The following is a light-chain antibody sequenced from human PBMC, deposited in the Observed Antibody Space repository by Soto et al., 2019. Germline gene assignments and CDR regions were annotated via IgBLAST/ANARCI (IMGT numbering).Light chain of an antibody. CDR3: QQYGSSPPTWT. CDR2: GGS. CDR1: QSVSSK. V-gene: IGKV3-20*01. Sequence: EMVMAHSPATLSVSPGETAALSGSAGQSVSSKLAWYQQTPGQSPTLLIYGGSTRAAGIPDRFSGSGSGTDFTLTISRLEPEDFAVYYCQQYGSSPPTWTFGQGTKVDI. J-gene: IGKJ1*01.